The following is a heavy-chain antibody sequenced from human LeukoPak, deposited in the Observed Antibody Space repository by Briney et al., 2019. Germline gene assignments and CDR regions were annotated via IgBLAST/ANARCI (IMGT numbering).Heavy chain of an antibody. CDR2: SIPIFGTA. D-gene: IGHD3-3*01. CDR3: ARDRGRSGYYPYYYYYMDV. CDR1: GGTFSSYA. Sequence: ASVKVSCKASGGTFSSYAISWVRQGPGQGLEWMEGSIPIFGTANYAQKFQGRVTITTDESTSTAYMELSSLRSEDTAVYYCARDRGRSGYYPYYYYYMDVWGKGTTVTVSS. J-gene: IGHJ6*03. V-gene: IGHV1-69*05.